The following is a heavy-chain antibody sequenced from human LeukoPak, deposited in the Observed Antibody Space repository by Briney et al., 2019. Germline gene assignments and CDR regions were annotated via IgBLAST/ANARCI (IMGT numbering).Heavy chain of an antibody. J-gene: IGHJ4*02. CDR2: IWYDGSNK. V-gene: IGHV3-33*01. D-gene: IGHD2-2*01. CDR3: ARGRECSGTGCYLPGIY. CDR1: GFIFSSYG. Sequence: GGSLRLSCAASGFIFSSYGMHWVRQAPGKGLEWVATIWYDGSNKDYADSVKGRFTISRDNAKNSLYLQMDSLRVEDTAVYYCARGRECSGTGCYLPGIYWGQGILVTVSS.